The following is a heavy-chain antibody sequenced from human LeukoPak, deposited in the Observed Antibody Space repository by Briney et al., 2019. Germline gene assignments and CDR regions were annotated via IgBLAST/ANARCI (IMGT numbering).Heavy chain of an antibody. J-gene: IGHJ4*02. V-gene: IGHV3-30*02. CDR1: GFTFSSYG. Sequence: GGSLRLSCAASGFTFSSYGMHWVRQAPGKGLEWVAFIRYDGSNKYYADSVKGRFTISRDNSKNTLYLQMNSLRAEDTAVYYCARIGYRSSTFDYWGRGTLVTVSS. D-gene: IGHD6-13*01. CDR3: ARIGYRSSTFDY. CDR2: IRYDGSNK.